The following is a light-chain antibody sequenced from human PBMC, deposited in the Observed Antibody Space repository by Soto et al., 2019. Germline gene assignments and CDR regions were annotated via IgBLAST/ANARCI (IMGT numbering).Light chain of an antibody. CDR3: GSYSSTDTPVV. CDR2: EVT. J-gene: IGLJ1*01. CDR1: STDVGGYNY. V-gene: IGLV2-14*01. Sequence: QSALAQPSSVSGSPGQSITISCTGTSTDVGGYNYVSWYQHHSGKAPKLLISEVTNRPSGISDRFSGSKSVNTASLTISGLQAEDESDYYCGSYSSTDTPVVFGTGTKLTVL.